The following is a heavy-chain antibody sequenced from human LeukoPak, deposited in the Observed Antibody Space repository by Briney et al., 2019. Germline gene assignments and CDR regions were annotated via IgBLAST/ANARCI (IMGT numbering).Heavy chain of an antibody. CDR2: ISSSSSYI. Sequence: GGSLRLSCAASGFTFSSYSTNWVRQAPGKGLEWVASISSSSSYIYYADSVKGRFTISRDNAKNSLYLQMNSLRAEDTAVYYCAKLRVYSCGYAPDYWGQGTLVTVSS. CDR1: GFTFSSYS. V-gene: IGHV3-21*01. J-gene: IGHJ4*02. CDR3: AKLRVYSCGYAPDY. D-gene: IGHD3-22*01.